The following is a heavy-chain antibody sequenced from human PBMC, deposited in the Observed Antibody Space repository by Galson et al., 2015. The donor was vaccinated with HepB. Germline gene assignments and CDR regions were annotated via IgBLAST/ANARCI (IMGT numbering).Heavy chain of an antibody. Sequence: SLRLSCAASGFTFSRYAMHWVRQAPGKGLERVAVTSYDGNNKYYADSVKGRFTISRDSSKNALYLQMNSLRVEDTALYFCAKGWTTISTDVYGMDVWGQGTTVTVSS. CDR2: TSYDGNNK. J-gene: IGHJ6*02. V-gene: IGHV3-30-3*01. D-gene: IGHD4-11*01. CDR1: GFTFSRYA. CDR3: AKGWTTISTDVYGMDV.